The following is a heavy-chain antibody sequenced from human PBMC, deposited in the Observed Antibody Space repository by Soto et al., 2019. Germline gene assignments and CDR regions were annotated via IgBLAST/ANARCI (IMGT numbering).Heavy chain of an antibody. J-gene: IGHJ5*02. CDR3: ARGIKYGDYSRWFDP. V-gene: IGHV4-31*03. D-gene: IGHD4-17*01. CDR2: ISYSGIT. Sequence: SETLSLTCTVSGDSISSGVYYWSWIRQHPGKGLEWIGYISYSGITYYNPSLKSRLTISVDTSKNQFSLNLNSVTAADTAVYYCARGIKYGDYSRWFDPWGQGTLVTVSS. CDR1: GDSISSGVYY.